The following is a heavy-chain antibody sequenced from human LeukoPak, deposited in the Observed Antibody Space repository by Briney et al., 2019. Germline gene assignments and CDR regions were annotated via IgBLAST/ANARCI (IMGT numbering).Heavy chain of an antibody. Sequence: GASVKVSCKASGGTFSSYAISWVRQAPEQGLEWMGGIIPIFGTANYAQKFQGRVTITTDESTSTAYMELSSLRSEDTAVYYCARTSHYYYYYYMDVWGKGTTVTVSS. CDR2: IIPIFGTA. V-gene: IGHV1-69*05. CDR3: ARTSHYYYYYYMDV. J-gene: IGHJ6*03. CDR1: GGTFSSYA.